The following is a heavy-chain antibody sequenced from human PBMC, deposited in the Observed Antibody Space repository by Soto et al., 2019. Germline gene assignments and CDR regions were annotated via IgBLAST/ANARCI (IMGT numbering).Heavy chain of an antibody. J-gene: IGHJ4*02. CDR1: GVSISSYY. V-gene: IGHV4-59*08. CDR3: ARRWGRTFDY. CDR2: IYYSGST. Sequence: SETLSLTCTVSGVSISSYYWSWIRQSPGKGLEWIGYIYYSGSTNYNPSLKSRVTISVDTSKNQFSLKLSSVTAADTAVYYCARRWGRTFDYWGQGTLVTVSS. D-gene: IGHD1-26*01.